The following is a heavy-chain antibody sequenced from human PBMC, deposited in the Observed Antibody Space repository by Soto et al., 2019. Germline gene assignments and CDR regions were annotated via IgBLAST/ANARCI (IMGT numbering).Heavy chain of an antibody. D-gene: IGHD2-8*02. CDR1: GYSFTFYW. V-gene: IGHV5-51*01. CDR3: ARHLVDDAFDI. J-gene: IGHJ3*02. CDR2: FYPGDSDT. Sequence: EVQLVQSGAEVKKPGESLKISCNGSGYSFTFYWIGWVRQMPGKGLEWMGIFYPGDSDTRYSPSFQGQVTFSADKSISNAYLQWSSLKASDTAMYYCARHLVDDAFDIWGQGTMVTVSS.